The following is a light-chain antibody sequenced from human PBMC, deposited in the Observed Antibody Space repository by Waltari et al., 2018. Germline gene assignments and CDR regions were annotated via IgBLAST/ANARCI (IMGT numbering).Light chain of an antibody. J-gene: IGKJ2*01. CDR1: QSVGSSY. CDR2: AVS. Sequence: EIVLTQSPGTLSLSPGERATLSCWASQSVGSSYLAWFQQKPGQAPRLLIYAVSSRATGIPDRFSGSGSGTDFTLTINILEPEDSAVYYCQQYGSPPYTFGQGTKLEL. V-gene: IGKV3-20*01. CDR3: QQYGSPPYT.